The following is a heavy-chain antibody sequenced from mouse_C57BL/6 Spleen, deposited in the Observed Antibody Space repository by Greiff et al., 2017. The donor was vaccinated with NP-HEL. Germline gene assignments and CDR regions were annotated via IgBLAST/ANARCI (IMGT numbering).Heavy chain of an antibody. CDR1: GYAFTNYL. J-gene: IGHJ4*01. D-gene: IGHD3-3*01. CDR3: ARGRTGYAMDY. V-gene: IGHV1-54*01. CDR2: INPGSGGT. Sequence: QVQLQQSGAELVRPGTSVKVSCKASGYAFTNYLIEWVKQRPGQGLEWIGVINPGSGGTNYNEKFKGKATLTADKSSSTAYMQLSSLTSEDSAVYFCARGRTGYAMDYWGQGTSVTVSS.